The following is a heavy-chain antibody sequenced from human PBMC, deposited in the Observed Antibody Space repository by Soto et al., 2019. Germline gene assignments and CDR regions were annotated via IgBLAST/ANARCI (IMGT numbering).Heavy chain of an antibody. Sequence: SETLSLTCAVYSGSFSGYYWSWFRQPPGKGLEWIGYIYYSGSTNYNPSLKSRVTISVDTSKNQFSLKLSSVTAADTAVYYCARRYGAAFDYWGQGTLVTVSS. J-gene: IGHJ4*02. D-gene: IGHD4-17*01. CDR2: IYYSGST. V-gene: IGHV4-59*01. CDR3: ARRYGAAFDY. CDR1: SGSFSGYY.